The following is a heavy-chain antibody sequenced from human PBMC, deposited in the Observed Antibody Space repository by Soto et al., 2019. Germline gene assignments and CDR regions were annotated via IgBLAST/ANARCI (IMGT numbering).Heavy chain of an antibody. V-gene: IGHV4-59*01. CDR3: ARGNSWQLPFDY. CDR2: ISYSGST. CDR1: SDSISSYY. D-gene: IGHD6-13*01. J-gene: IGHJ4*02. Sequence: SETLSLTCTVSSDSISSYYWSWIRQPPGKRLEWIGYISYSGSTDYNPSLKSRVTISGDTSKNQFSLKVSSVTAADTAVYYCARGNSWQLPFDYWGQRTLVTVSS.